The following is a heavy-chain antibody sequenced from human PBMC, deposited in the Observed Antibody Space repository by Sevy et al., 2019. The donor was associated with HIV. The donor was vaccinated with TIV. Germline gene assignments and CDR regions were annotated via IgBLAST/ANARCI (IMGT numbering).Heavy chain of an antibody. CDR3: ARDPGYSSSWPNYYYGMDV. CDR2: TYYRSKWYN. Sequence: SQTLSLTCAISGDSVSSNSAAWNWIRQSPSRGLEWLGGTYYRSKWYNDYAVSVKSRITINPDTSKNQFSLQLNSVTPEDTAVYYCARDPGYSSSWPNYYYGMDVWGQGTTVTVSS. V-gene: IGHV6-1*01. CDR1: GDSVSSNSAA. J-gene: IGHJ6*02. D-gene: IGHD6-13*01.